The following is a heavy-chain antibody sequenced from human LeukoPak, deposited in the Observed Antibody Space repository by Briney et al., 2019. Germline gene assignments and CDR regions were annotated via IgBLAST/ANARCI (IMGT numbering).Heavy chain of an antibody. CDR1: GGSISSYY. CDR3: ARIRGSGVYYFDY. V-gene: IGHV4-59*01. Sequence: SETLSLTCTVSGGSISSYYWSWIRQPPGKGLEWIGYIYYSGSTNYNPSLKSRVTISVDTSKNQFSLKLSSVTAADTAVYYCARIRGSGVYYFDYWGQGTLVTVSS. D-gene: IGHD2-15*01. J-gene: IGHJ4*02. CDR2: IYYSGST.